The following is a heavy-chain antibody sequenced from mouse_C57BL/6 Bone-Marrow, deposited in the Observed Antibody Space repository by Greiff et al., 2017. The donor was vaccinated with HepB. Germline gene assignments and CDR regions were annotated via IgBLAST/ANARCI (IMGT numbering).Heavy chain of an antibody. D-gene: IGHD1-1*01. J-gene: IGHJ1*03. Sequence: EVQGVESGGGLVKPGGSLKLSCAASGFTFSSYAMSWVRQTPEKRLEWVATISDGGSYTYYPDNVKGRFTISRDNAKNNLYLQMSHLKSEDTAMYYCARDLFITTVVATLDFDVWGTGTTVTVSS. CDR2: ISDGGSYT. CDR1: GFTFSSYA. V-gene: IGHV5-4*01. CDR3: ARDLFITTVVATLDFDV.